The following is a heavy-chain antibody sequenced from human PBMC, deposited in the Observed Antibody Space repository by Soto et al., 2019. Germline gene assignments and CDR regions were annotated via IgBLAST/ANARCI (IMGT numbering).Heavy chain of an antibody. V-gene: IGHV4-30-4*01. Sequence: QVQLQESGPGLVKPSQTLSLTCTVSGGSISSGDYYWSWIRQPPGKGLEWIGYIYYSGSTYYNPSLKSRVTLSVDTSKNQFSLKLSSVTAADTAVYYCASRPITTVPLGWFDPWGQGTLVTVSS. CDR2: IYYSGST. J-gene: IGHJ5*02. CDR3: ASRPITTVPLGWFDP. CDR1: GGSISSGDYY. D-gene: IGHD3-22*01.